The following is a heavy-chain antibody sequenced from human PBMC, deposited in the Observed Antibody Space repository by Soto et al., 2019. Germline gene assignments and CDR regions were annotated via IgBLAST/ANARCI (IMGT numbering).Heavy chain of an antibody. CDR1: GFTFSSYW. J-gene: IGHJ4*02. V-gene: IGHV3-74*01. CDR3: ARAKSSSRGFAYYYDSSGYSH. Sequence: GSLRLSCAASGFTFSSYWMHWVRQAPGKGLVWVSRINSDGSSTSYADSVKGRFTISRDNAKNTLYLQMNSLRAEDTAVYYCARAKSSSRGFAYYYDSSGYSHWGQGTLVTVSS. CDR2: INSDGSST. D-gene: IGHD3-22*01.